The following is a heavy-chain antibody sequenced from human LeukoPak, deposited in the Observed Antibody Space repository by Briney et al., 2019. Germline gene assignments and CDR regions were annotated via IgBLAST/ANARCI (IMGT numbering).Heavy chain of an antibody. V-gene: IGHV3-21*01. CDR2: ISRSSGYI. CDR3: ARVFGYCSSTSCWGAYYFDY. CDR1: GFTFSTFT. Sequence: GGSLRLSCAASGFTFSTFTMNWIRQAPGKGLEWVSSISRSSGYIYYVDSVKGRFTISRDNAKNSLYLQMNSLRAEDTAVYYCARVFGYCSSTSCWGAYYFDYWGQGTLVTVSS. J-gene: IGHJ4*02. D-gene: IGHD2-2*03.